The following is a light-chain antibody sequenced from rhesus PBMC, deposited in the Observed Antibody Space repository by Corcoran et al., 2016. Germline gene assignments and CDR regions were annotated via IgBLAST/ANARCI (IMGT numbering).Light chain of an antibody. CDR2: AAS. V-gene: IGKV1-18*01. CDR1: QGINGW. Sequence: DIQMTQSPSSLSVSVGDKVTITCRASQGINGWLAWYQQKPGKAPKLLIYAASTLEKGVPLRVSGRGSGTDYNFTISSLQPENFATYYCQQGHNIPLTFGGGAKVEVK. J-gene: IGKJ4*01. CDR3: QQGHNIPLT.